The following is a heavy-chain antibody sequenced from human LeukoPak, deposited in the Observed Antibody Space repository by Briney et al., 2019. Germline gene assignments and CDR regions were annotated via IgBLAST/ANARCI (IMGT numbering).Heavy chain of an antibody. CDR3: ARGPLGGESFDI. D-gene: IGHD3-16*01. CDR2: IFHTGCT. CDR1: VGSLSNHY. Sequence: PSETLSLTCTVSVGSLSNHYWNWIRHPAGTGLEYIGRIFHTGCTNYNPSLKSRATMSVDTSNNQFSLNLTSVTAADTAVYYCARGPLGGESFDIWGQGTMVTVSS. V-gene: IGHV4-4*07. J-gene: IGHJ3*02.